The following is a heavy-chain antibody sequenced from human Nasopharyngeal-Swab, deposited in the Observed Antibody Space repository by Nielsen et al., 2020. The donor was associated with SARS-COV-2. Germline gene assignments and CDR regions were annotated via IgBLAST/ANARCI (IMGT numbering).Heavy chain of an antibody. D-gene: IGHD3-22*01. V-gene: IGHV5-51*01. J-gene: IGHJ3*02. CDR1: GYRFLSHW. Sequence: GESLKISCKGSGYRFLSHWVGWVRQMPGKGLEWMGIIYPGDSDTRYSPSFQGQVTISAAKSINTAYLQWSSLTASDTAVYYCARTAIEGGYYRGDAFDIWGQGTMVTVSS. CDR3: ARTAIEGGYYRGDAFDI. CDR2: IYPGDSDT.